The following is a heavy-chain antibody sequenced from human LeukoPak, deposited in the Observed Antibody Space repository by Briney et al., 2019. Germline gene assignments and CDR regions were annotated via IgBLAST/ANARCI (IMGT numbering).Heavy chain of an antibody. V-gene: IGHV3-48*01. J-gene: IGHJ4*02. CDR1: AFTFSDYS. D-gene: IGHD1-26*01. CDR3: ARDRLTSGSYFLDY. CDR2: ISGRSSTI. Sequence: GGSLRLSCAASAFTFSDYSMNWVRQAPGKGLEWISYISGRSSTIYYADSVRGRFTISRDNAKNSMYLQMNSLRAEDTAVYYCARDRLTSGSYFLDYWGQGTLVTVSS.